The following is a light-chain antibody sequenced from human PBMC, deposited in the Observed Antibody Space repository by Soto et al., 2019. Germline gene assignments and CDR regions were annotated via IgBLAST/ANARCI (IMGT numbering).Light chain of an antibody. CDR2: DVN. CDR3: CSYAGSYLYV. V-gene: IGLV2-11*01. J-gene: IGLJ1*01. CDR1: TSDFGGYNY. Sequence: QSVLTQPRSVSGSLGQSVTISCTGTTSDFGGYNYVSWYQHHPGKAPKLIIYDVNNRPSGVPDRFSGSKSGNTASLTISGLRPEDEADYHCCSYAGSYLYVFGTGTKVTVL.